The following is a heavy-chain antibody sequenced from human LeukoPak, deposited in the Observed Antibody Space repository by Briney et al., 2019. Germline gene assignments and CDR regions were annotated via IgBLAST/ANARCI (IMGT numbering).Heavy chain of an antibody. J-gene: IGHJ4*02. CDR2: IYTGGTT. Sequence: GGSLRLSCAASGFTVTSNHMNWVRQAPGKGLEWVSIIYTGGTTHYADPLKDRFTISRDDSINTLYLQMNSLRAEDTAVYYCARDSSSYYFDYWGQGTLVTVSS. CDR3: ARDSSSYYFDY. V-gene: IGHV3-66*01. CDR1: GFTVTSNH. D-gene: IGHD6-6*01.